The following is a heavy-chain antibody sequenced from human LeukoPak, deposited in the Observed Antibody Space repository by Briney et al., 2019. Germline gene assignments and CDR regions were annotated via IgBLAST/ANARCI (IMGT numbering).Heavy chain of an antibody. CDR2: INPNSGGT. Sequence: ASVKVSCKASGYTFTGYYMHWVRQAPGQGLEWMGWINPNSGGTNYAQKFQGRVTMTRDTSISTAYMELSRLRSDDTAVYYCARRAAAGPPLLDYWGQGTLVTVSS. CDR3: ARRAAAGPPLLDY. V-gene: IGHV1-2*02. J-gene: IGHJ4*02. D-gene: IGHD6-13*01. CDR1: GYTFTGYY.